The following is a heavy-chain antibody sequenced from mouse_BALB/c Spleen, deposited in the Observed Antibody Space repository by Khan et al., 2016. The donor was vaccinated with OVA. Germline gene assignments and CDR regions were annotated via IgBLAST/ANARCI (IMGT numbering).Heavy chain of an antibody. CDR1: GYTFTSYV. D-gene: IGHD1-1*01. Sequence: VQLKESGPELVKPGASVKMSCKASGYTFTSYVMHWVKQKPGLGLEWIGYIYPFNDDTKYNEKFKGKATLTSDRSSSTAYMELSSLNSEYSAVYYGSPVGTYYVSLAYGGQGTLVTVSA. V-gene: IGHV1S136*01. CDR2: IYPFNDDT. J-gene: IGHJ3*01. CDR3: SPVGTYYVSLAY.